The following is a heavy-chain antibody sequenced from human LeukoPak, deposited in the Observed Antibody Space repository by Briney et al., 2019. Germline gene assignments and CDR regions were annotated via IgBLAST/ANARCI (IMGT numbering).Heavy chain of an antibody. CDR2: MNPNSGNT. D-gene: IGHD1-26*01. Sequence: ASVKVSCKASGYTFTSYDINWVRQATGQGLEWMGWMNPNSGNTGYAQKFQGRVTMTRNTSISTAYMELSSLRSEDTAVYYCARDCIGCHGFDSWGQGTLVTVSP. CDR3: ARDCIGCHGFDS. V-gene: IGHV1-8*01. CDR1: GYTFTSYD. J-gene: IGHJ4*02.